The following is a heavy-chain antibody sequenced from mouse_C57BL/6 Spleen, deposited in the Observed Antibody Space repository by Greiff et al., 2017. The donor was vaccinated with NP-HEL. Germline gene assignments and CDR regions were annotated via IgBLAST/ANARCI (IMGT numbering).Heavy chain of an antibody. CDR2: IDPSDSYT. J-gene: IGHJ3*01. CDR1: GYTFTSYW. CDR3: ARSERGFAY. V-gene: IGHV1-69*01. Sequence: VQLQQPGAELVMPGASVKLSCKASGYTFTSYWMHWVKQRPGQGLEWIGEIDPSDSYTNYNQKFKGKSTLTVDKSSSTAYMQLSSLTSEDSAVYYCARSERGFAYWGQGTLVTVSA.